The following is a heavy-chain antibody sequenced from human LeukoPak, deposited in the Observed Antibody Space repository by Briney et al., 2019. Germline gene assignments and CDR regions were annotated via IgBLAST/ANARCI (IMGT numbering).Heavy chain of an antibody. CDR3: ASGRDGYRYFDY. Sequence: GGSLRLSCAASGFTSSSYSMNWVRRAPGKGLEWVSSISSSSSYIYYADSVKGRFTISRDNAKNSLYLQMNSLRAEDTAVYYCASGRDGYRYFDYWGQGTLVTVSS. CDR2: ISSSSSYI. CDR1: GFTSSSYS. V-gene: IGHV3-21*01. D-gene: IGHD5-24*01. J-gene: IGHJ4*02.